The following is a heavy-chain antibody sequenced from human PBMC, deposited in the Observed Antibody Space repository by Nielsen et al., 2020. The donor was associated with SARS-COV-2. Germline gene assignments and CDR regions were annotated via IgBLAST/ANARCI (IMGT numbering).Heavy chain of an antibody. J-gene: IGHJ6*02. D-gene: IGHD6-19*01. Sequence: LSLTCAASGFTFSSYGMHWVRQAPGKGLEWVAVISYDGSNKYYADSVKGRFTISRDNSKNTLYLQMNSLRAEDTAVYYCAKDGSGWPYYYYGMDVWGQGTTVTVSS. CDR3: AKDGSGWPYYYYGMDV. CDR2: ISYDGSNK. V-gene: IGHV3-30*18. CDR1: GFTFSSYG.